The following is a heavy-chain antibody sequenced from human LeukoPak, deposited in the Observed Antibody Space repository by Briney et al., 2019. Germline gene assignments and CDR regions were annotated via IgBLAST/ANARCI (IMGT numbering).Heavy chain of an antibody. CDR1: GFTFSSYT. Sequence: PGGSLRLSCAASGFTFSSYTMNWVRQAPGKGLEWVSSISSSSSYIYYADSVKGRFTISRDNAKNSLYLKMNSLRAEGTAVYYCASLFRDYFGSGSYYNVDYWGQGTLVTVSS. CDR3: ASLFRDYFGSGSYYNVDY. CDR2: ISSSSSYI. J-gene: IGHJ4*02. V-gene: IGHV3-21*01. D-gene: IGHD3-10*01.